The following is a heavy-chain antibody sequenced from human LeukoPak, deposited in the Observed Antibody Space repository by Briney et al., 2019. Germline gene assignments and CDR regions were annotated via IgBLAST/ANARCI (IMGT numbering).Heavy chain of an antibody. V-gene: IGHV4-34*01. D-gene: IGHD6-19*01. CDR1: GGSFSGYY. Sequence: SETLSLTCAVYGGSFSGYYWSWIRQPPGKGLEWLGGINHSGSTNYNPSLKSRVTISADTSKNQFSLKLSSVTAADTAVYYCARLAGSGSYYYYYGMDVWGKGTTVTVSS. J-gene: IGHJ6*04. CDR3: ARLAGSGSYYYYYGMDV. CDR2: INHSGST.